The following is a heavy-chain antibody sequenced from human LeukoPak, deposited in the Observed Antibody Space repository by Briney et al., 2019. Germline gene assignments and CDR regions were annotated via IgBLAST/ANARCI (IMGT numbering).Heavy chain of an antibody. CDR1: GFTFSNAW. CDR2: IKSKTDGGTT. Sequence: GGSLRLSCAASGFTFSNAWMSWVRQAPGKGLEWVGRIKSKTDGGTTDYAAPVKGRFTISRDDSKNTLYLQMNSLKTEDTAVYYCTQESVVVAATLRFEYFQHWARAPWSPSPQ. CDR3: TQESVVVAATLRFEYFQH. V-gene: IGHV3-15*01. J-gene: IGHJ1*01. D-gene: IGHD2-15*01.